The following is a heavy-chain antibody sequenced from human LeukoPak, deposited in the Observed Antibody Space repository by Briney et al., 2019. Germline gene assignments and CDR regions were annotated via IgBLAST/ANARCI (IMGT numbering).Heavy chain of an antibody. Sequence: GGSLRLSCAASGFTLSSYAMSWVRQAPGKGLEWVSAISDSGNTYHADSVKGRFTISRDHSKNTLYLQMNTLRAEDTAVYYCAKDSAASGWSGGFDYWGQGTLVTVSS. D-gene: IGHD6-19*01. J-gene: IGHJ4*02. CDR3: AKDSAASGWSGGFDY. CDR2: ISDSGNT. V-gene: IGHV3-23*01. CDR1: GFTLSSYA.